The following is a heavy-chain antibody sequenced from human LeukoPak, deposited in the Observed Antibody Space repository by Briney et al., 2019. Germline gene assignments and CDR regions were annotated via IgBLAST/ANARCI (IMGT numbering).Heavy chain of an antibody. CDR3: ARSGFGELLFDY. CDR1: GFTFSSYW. CDR2: IRQDGSEK. D-gene: IGHD3-10*01. Sequence: GGSLRLSCAASGFTFSSYWMTWVRQAPGKGLEWVANIRQDGSEKYYVDSVKGRFTISRDNAKNSLYLQMNSLRAEDTAVYYCARSGFGELLFDYWGQGTLVTVSS. J-gene: IGHJ4*02. V-gene: IGHV3-7*01.